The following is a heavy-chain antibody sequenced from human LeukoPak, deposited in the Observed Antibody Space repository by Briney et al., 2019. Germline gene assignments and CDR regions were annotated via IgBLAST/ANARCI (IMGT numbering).Heavy chain of an antibody. CDR3: ARDFKYSSDY. CDR2: ISPDGSST. V-gene: IGHV3-74*01. J-gene: IGHJ4*02. Sequence: GGSLRLSCAASGFTFSSYWMLWVRQTPGQGLVWVSRISPDGSSTSYADSVKGRFTISRDNAKNTLYLQMNSLRAEDTAVYYCARDFKYSSDYWGQGTLVTVSS. D-gene: IGHD6-6*01. CDR1: GFTFSSYW.